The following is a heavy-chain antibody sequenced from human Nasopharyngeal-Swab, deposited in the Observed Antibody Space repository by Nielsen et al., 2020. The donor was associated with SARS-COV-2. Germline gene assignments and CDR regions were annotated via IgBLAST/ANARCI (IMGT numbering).Heavy chain of an antibody. J-gene: IGHJ4*02. V-gene: IGHV3-64*04. CDR3: AKDLILGPPDYFDY. Sequence: GGSLRLSCSASGFTFSIYAMHWVRQAPGKGLEYVSTINDNEDRLYYADSVHGRFTISRDNSKNTLYLQMYSLRTEDTAVYFCAKDLILGPPDYFDYWGRGTLVTVSS. D-gene: IGHD1-26*01. CDR2: INDNEDRL. CDR1: GFTFSIYA.